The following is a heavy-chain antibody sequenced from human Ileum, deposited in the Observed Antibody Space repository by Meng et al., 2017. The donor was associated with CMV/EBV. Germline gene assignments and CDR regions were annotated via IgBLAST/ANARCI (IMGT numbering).Heavy chain of an antibody. V-gene: IGHV4-39*07. CDR2: ISYSGNT. Sequence: QLPRHQSRPGLVKPSETPSVTRTVAGGPISNPPFFWGWIRQPPGKGLGLIATISYSGNTYYNPSLKSPVTISLDTSKNQFSLKLTSVTAADTAVYYCAREPPSRQQLDWGQGTLVTVSS. D-gene: IGHD6-13*01. J-gene: IGHJ4*02. CDR3: AREPPSRQQLD. CDR1: GGPISNPPFF.